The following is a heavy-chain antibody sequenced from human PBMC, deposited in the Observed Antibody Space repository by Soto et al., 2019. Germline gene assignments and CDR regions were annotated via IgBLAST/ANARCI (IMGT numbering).Heavy chain of an antibody. CDR3: ARYYYDSSGCDY. CDR2: ISSSGSTI. Sequence: GGSLRLSCAASGFTFSSYEMNWVRQAPGKGLEWVSYISSSGSTIYYADSVKGRFTISRDNAKNPLYLQMNSLRAEDTAVYYCARYYYDSSGCDYWGQGTLVTVSS. J-gene: IGHJ4*02. CDR1: GFTFSSYE. D-gene: IGHD3-22*01. V-gene: IGHV3-48*03.